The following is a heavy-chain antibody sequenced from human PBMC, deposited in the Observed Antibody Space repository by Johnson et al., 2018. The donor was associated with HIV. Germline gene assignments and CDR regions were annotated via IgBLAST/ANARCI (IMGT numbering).Heavy chain of an antibody. CDR1: GFTVSNNF. CDR3: ASACSSGWCPNDVFDL. D-gene: IGHD6-19*01. Sequence: EVQLVESGGGLVQPGGSLRLSCAASGFTVSNNFMNWVRQAPGKGLEWVSLIYSGGNTYYADSVRGIFTISRDNFKNTLYLQMNSLRAEGSAVYYCASACSSGWCPNDVFDLWGQGTMVTVSS. V-gene: IGHV3-66*01. CDR2: IYSGGNT. J-gene: IGHJ3*01.